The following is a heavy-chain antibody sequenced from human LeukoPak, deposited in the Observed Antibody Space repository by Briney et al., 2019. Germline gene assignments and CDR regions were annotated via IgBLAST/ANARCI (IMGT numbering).Heavy chain of an antibody. J-gene: IGHJ5*02. Sequence: GGSLRLSCAASGFTFSSYAMHWVRQAPGKGLEWVAVISYDGSNKYYADSVKGRFTISRDNSKNTLYLQMNSLRAEDTAVYYCARVTGDYVEAWGQGTLVTVSS. V-gene: IGHV3-30*01. D-gene: IGHD4-17*01. CDR2: ISYDGSNK. CDR3: ARVTGDYVEA. CDR1: GFTFSSYA.